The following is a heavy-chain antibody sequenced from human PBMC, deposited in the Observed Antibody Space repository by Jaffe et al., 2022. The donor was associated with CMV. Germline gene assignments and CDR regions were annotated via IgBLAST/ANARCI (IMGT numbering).Heavy chain of an antibody. J-gene: IGHJ6*02. Sequence: QVQLQESGPGLVKPSETLSLTCTVSGGSISSYYWSWIRQPAGKGLEWIGRIYTSGSTNYNPSLKSRVTMSVDTSKNQFSLKLSSVTAADTAVYYCARDNGGGDYGRLVYYYYGMDVWGQGTTVTVSS. CDR3: ARDNGGGDYGRLVYYYYGMDV. V-gene: IGHV4-4*07. CDR1: GGSISSYY. D-gene: IGHD4-17*01. CDR2: IYTSGST.